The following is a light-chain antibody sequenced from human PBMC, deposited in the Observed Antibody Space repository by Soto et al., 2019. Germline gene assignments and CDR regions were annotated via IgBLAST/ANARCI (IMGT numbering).Light chain of an antibody. CDR1: QSVNLN. Sequence: EVVMTQSPATLSVSPGERATLSCRASQSVNLNLAWYQQKPGQPPRLLLYGASTRATGIPVRFRGSGFGTDYTLTISSLEPEDFAVYYCQQRSKWRTFGQGTKVDIK. V-gene: IGKV3-15*01. J-gene: IGKJ1*01. CDR3: QQRSKWRT. CDR2: GAS.